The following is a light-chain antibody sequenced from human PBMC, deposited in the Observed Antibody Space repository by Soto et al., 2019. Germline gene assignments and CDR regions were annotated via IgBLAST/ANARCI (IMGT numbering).Light chain of an antibody. CDR2: AAA. J-gene: IGKJ2*01. Sequence: DIQMTQSPSSLSASIGDTITISCRASQNIERYLNWYQHKQGKAPQLLMFAAANLESGVPSRFRGSGSGTDFTRTISSLQPEDFATYYCQQTYSTIHSFGQGTKVDIK. V-gene: IGKV1-39*01. CDR3: QQTYSTIHS. CDR1: QNIERY.